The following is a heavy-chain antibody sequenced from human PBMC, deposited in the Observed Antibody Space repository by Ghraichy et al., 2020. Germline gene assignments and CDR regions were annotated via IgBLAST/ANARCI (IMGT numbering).Heavy chain of an antibody. J-gene: IGHJ4*02. CDR3: ARAGDTMVRGVIIEGGNFDY. CDR1: GFTFSSYS. CDR2: ISSSSSYI. D-gene: IGHD3-10*01. Sequence: GGSLRLSCAASGFTFSSYSMNWVRQAPGKGLEWVSSISSSSSYIYYADSVKGRFTISRDNAKNSLYRQMNSLRAEDTAVYYCARAGDTMVRGVIIEGGNFDYGGQGTLVTVSS. V-gene: IGHV3-21*01.